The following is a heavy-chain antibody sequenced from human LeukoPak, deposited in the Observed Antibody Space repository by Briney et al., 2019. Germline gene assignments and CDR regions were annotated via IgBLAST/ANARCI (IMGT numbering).Heavy chain of an antibody. CDR1: GFTFSSYA. Sequence: GGSLRLSCAASGFTFSSYAMHWVRQAPGKGLEWVAVISYDGSNKYYANSVKGRFTISRDNSKNTLYLQMNSLRAEDTAVYYCARDTPLRFLEWGAFDIWGQGTMVTVSS. CDR3: ARDTPLRFLEWGAFDI. CDR2: ISYDGSNK. V-gene: IGHV3-30-3*01. J-gene: IGHJ3*02. D-gene: IGHD3-3*01.